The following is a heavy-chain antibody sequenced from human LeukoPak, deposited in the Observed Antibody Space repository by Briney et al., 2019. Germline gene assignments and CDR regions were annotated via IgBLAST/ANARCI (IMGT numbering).Heavy chain of an antibody. Sequence: TLSLTCAVSGGSISSGGYSWSWIRQPPGRGLEWIGYIYQSGTTYYNPSLKSRVTISVDRSKNQFSLKLSSVTAADTAVYYCARDRPNSYGLDVWGQGTTVTVSS. V-gene: IGHV4-30-2*01. D-gene: IGHD4-23*01. CDR3: ARDRPNSYGLDV. CDR1: GGSISSGGYS. CDR2: IYQSGTT. J-gene: IGHJ6*02.